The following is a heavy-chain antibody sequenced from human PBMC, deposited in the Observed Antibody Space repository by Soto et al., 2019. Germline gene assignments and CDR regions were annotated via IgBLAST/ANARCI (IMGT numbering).Heavy chain of an antibody. Sequence: QVQLQESGPGLVRPSQTLSLTCTVSGGSISSGGYYWSWIRQHPGKGLEWIGYIYYSGSTYYHPSLKSRVTTSVDTSKNQFSLKLSSVTAADTAVYYCARGGRRSPAMDVWGQGTTVTVSS. V-gene: IGHV4-31*03. CDR1: GGSISSGGYY. CDR3: ARGGRRSPAMDV. CDR2: IYYSGST. J-gene: IGHJ6*02.